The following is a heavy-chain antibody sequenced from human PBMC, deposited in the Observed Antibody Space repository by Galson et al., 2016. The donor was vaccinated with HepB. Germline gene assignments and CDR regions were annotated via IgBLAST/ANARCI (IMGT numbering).Heavy chain of an antibody. J-gene: IGHJ6*02. D-gene: IGHD6-6*01. Sequence: SLRLSCAASGFTFSSSAMNWVRQAPGKGLEWVSGISGSGDSTSYADSVKGRFTISRDNSKNTLFLQMNSLRAEDTAVYYCANEDESHYCYGMDVWGQGTTVTVSS. V-gene: IGHV3-23*01. CDR1: GFTFSSSA. CDR3: ANEDESHYCYGMDV. CDR2: ISGSGDST.